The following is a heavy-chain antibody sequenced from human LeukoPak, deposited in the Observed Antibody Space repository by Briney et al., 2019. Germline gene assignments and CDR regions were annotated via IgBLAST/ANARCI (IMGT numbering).Heavy chain of an antibody. D-gene: IGHD3-22*01. V-gene: IGHV4-59*05. CDR1: GGSFSGYY. CDR2: IYYSGGT. Sequence: KPSETLSLTCAVYGGSFSGYYWSWIRQPPGKKLEWIGSIYYSGGTYYNPSLKSRVTISVDTSKNQFSLKLNSVTAADTAVYYCATRSYYDTSGVYGMDVWGQGTTVTVSS. CDR3: ATRSYYDTSGVYGMDV. J-gene: IGHJ6*02.